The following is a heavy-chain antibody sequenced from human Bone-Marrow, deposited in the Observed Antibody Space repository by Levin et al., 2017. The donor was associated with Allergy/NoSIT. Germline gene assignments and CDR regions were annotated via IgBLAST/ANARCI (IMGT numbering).Heavy chain of an antibody. CDR1: GGTFSSYA. V-gene: IGHV1-69*01. CDR2: IIPIFGTA. Sequence: KISCKASGGTFSSYAISWVRQAPGQGLEWMGGIIPIFGTANYAQKFQGRVTITADESTSTAYMELSSLRSEDTAVYYCARSGQGRYCSSTSCYNYYYGMDVWGQGTTVTVSS. D-gene: IGHD2-2*02. CDR3: ARSGQGRYCSSTSCYNYYYGMDV. J-gene: IGHJ6*02.